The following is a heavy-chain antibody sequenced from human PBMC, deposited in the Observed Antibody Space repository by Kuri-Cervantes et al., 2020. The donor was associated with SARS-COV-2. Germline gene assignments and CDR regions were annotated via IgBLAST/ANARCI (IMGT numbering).Heavy chain of an antibody. V-gene: IGHV3-23*03. D-gene: IGHD6-19*01. J-gene: IGHJ4*02. Sequence: GESLKISCAASGFTFSSYAMSWVRQAPGKGLEWVSVIYSGGSSTYYADSVKGRFTISRDNSKNTLYLQMNSLRAEDTAVYYCAKGGLDSGWGYWGQGTLATVSS. CDR2: IYSGGSST. CDR1: GFTFSSYA. CDR3: AKGGLDSGWGY.